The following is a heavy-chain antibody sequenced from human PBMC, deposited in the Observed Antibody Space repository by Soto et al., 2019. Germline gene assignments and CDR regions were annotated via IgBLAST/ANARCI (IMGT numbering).Heavy chain of an antibody. D-gene: IGHD7-27*01. V-gene: IGHV3-53*01. CDR1: VFTGSGNY. CDR3: ARASSRWGSAAAY. CDR2: IYSGGST. J-gene: IGHJ4*02. Sequence: WWSLRLSCSASVFTGSGNYMGWWRQAPGKGLDWVSAIYSGGSTLYADSVRGRFTISRDNSKNTLYLQMNSLRAEDTAIYYCARASSRWGSAAAYWGQGTLVTVSS.